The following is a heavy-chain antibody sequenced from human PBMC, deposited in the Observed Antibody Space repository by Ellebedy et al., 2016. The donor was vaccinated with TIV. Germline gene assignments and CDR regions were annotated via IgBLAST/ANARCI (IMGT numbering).Heavy chain of an antibody. D-gene: IGHD2-21*02. CDR1: GGSISTYY. J-gene: IGHJ4*02. CDR3: ARGRPVVVTAIRLPYYFDY. V-gene: IGHV4-59*12. Sequence: SETLSLTCTVSGGSISTYYWSWIRQPPGKGLEWIGYIYYSGSTYYNPSLKSLVTISVDTSKNQFSLKLSSVTAADTAVYYCARGRPVVVTAIRLPYYFDYWGQGTLVTVSS. CDR2: IYYSGST.